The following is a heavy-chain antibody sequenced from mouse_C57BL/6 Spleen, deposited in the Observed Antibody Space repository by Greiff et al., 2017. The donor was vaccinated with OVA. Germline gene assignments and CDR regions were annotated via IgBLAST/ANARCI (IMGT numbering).Heavy chain of an antibody. Sequence: VQLQQPGAELVKPGASVKMSCKASGYTFTSYWITWVKQRPGQGLEWIGDIYPGSGSTNYNEKFKSKATLTVDTSSSTAYMQLSSLTSEDSAVYYCAREFITTVDYYAMDYWGQGTSVTVSS. D-gene: IGHD1-1*01. CDR1: GYTFTSYW. V-gene: IGHV1-55*01. J-gene: IGHJ4*01. CDR3: AREFITTVDYYAMDY. CDR2: IYPGSGST.